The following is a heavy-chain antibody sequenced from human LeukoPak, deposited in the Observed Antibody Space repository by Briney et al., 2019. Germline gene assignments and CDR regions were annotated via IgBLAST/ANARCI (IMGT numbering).Heavy chain of an antibody. J-gene: IGHJ4*02. V-gene: IGHV3-30*02. CDR1: GFTFSTSA. CDR2: IRYDGSHK. D-gene: IGHD3-9*01. Sequence: GGSLRLSCGASGFTFSTSAMHWVRQAPGKGLEWVASIRYDGSHKYYADSVKGRFTISRDNSKNTVYMQMNSLRAEDTALYYCAKFAGYFDWLSPDFDYWGQGTLVTVSS. CDR3: AKFAGYFDWLSPDFDY.